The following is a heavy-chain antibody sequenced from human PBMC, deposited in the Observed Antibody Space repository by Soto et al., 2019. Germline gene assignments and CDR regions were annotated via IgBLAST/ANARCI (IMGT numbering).Heavy chain of an antibody. CDR1: GGSIRSYY. J-gene: IGHJ4*02. Sequence: PSETLSLTYSDSGGSIRSYYWSWIRLTPGKGLEWIGHIYYSGSTDYNPSLKRRVTISVETSKKQFYLQLSSVTAADTAVYYCARKNHYADYFDYGGKGTLVTVS. CDR2: IYYSGST. D-gene: IGHD4-17*01. V-gene: IGHV4-59*01. CDR3: ARKNHYADYFDY.